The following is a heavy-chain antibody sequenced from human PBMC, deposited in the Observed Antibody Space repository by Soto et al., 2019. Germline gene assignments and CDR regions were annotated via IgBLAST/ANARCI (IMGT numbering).Heavy chain of an antibody. CDR1: GFTFSSYS. V-gene: IGHV3-48*02. D-gene: IGHD3-22*01. CDR3: ARDVPKVYDSSGYYEAWAFDI. Sequence: GGSLRLSCAASGFTFSSYSMNWVRQAPGKGLEWVSYISSSSSTIYYADSVKGRFTISRDNAKNSLYLQMNSLRDEDTAVYYCARDVPKVYDSSGYYEAWAFDIWGQGTMVTVSS. CDR2: ISSSSSTI. J-gene: IGHJ3*02.